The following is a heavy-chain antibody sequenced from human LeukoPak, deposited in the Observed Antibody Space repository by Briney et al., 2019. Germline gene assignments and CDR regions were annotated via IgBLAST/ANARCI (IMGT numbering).Heavy chain of an antibody. Sequence: GGSLRLSCAASGLTFSDYYMSWIRQAPGKGLEWVSYISSSGSTIYYADSVKGRFTISRDNAKNSLYLQMNSLRAEDTAVYYCARAHLGAYGSGSYYNYYYYMDVWGKGTTVTVSS. D-gene: IGHD3-10*01. CDR3: ARAHLGAYGSGSYYNYYYYMDV. CDR2: ISSSGSTI. V-gene: IGHV3-11*04. J-gene: IGHJ6*03. CDR1: GLTFSDYY.